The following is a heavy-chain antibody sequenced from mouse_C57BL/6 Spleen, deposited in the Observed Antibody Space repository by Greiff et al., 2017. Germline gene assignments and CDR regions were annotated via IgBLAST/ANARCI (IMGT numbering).Heavy chain of an antibody. Sequence: QVQLQQPGAELVMPGTSVKLSCKASVYTFHSYWMHWVNQRPGQGLEWIGVIDPSDSYHNYNQQFKGKATLTVETSSSPAYMQLTSLTSEDSSVYYCARHFYDGSNPSEYWGQGTPPTVSP. CDR1: VYTFHSYW. CDR2: IDPSDSYH. CDR3: ARHFYDGSNPSEY. J-gene: IGHJ2*01. D-gene: IGHD2-3*01. V-gene: IGHV1-59*01.